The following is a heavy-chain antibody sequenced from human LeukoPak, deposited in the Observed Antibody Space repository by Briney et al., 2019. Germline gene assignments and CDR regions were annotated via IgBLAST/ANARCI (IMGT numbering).Heavy chain of an antibody. D-gene: IGHD3-22*01. Sequence: SETLSLTCAVYGGSFSGHSWSWIRQAAGKGLEWIGEISHTGGINYNPPLKSRVTISADTSKNQLSLRLTSVTAADTAVYYCARHVHVSMIVVILSDYFDYWGRGTLVSVSS. CDR3: ARHVHVSMIVVILSDYFDY. CDR2: ISHTGGI. V-gene: IGHV4-34*01. J-gene: IGHJ4*02. CDR1: GGSFSGHS.